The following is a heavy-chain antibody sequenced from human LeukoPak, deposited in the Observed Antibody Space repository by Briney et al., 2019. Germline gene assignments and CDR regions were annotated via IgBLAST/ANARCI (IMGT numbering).Heavy chain of an antibody. CDR2: ISSSSGHI. V-gene: IGHV3-21*01. J-gene: IGHJ4*02. CDR1: GFTFTSYS. D-gene: IGHD3-10*01. Sequence: GGSLRLSCAASGFTFTSYSMNWVRQAPGKGLEWVSSISSSSGHIYYADSVKGRFTISGDNTKTSLYLQMNSLGAEDTAVYYCAKEVYNSGSYPSHFEYWGQGTLVSVSS. CDR3: AKEVYNSGSYPSHFEY.